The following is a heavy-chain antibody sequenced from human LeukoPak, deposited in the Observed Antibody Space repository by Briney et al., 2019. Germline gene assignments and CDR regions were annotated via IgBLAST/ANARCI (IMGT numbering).Heavy chain of an antibody. Sequence: ASVKVSCKASGYTFTGYYMHWVRQAPGRGLEWMGWINPNSGGTNYAQKFQGRVTMTRDTSISTAYMEPSRLRSDDTAVYYCAREEVGATARWGQGTLVTVSS. CDR3: AREEVGATAR. D-gene: IGHD1-26*01. V-gene: IGHV1-2*02. CDR1: GYTFTGYY. CDR2: INPNSGGT. J-gene: IGHJ4*02.